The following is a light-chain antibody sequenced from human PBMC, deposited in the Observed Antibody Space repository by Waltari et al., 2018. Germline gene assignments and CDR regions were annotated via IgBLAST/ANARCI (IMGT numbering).Light chain of an antibody. CDR3: MQALQTPYT. CDR1: QSLLHSNGYNY. J-gene: IGKJ2*01. V-gene: IGKV2-28*01. Sequence: DIVMTQSPLSLPVTPGEPASISCRFSQSLLHSNGYNYLDWYLQKPGQSPQLLIYLGSNRASGVPDRFSGGGSGTDFTLKISRVEAEDVGVYYCMQALQTPYTFGQGTKLEIK. CDR2: LGS.